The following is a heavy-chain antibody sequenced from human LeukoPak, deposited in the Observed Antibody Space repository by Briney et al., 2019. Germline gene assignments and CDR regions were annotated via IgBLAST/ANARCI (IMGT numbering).Heavy chain of an antibody. CDR1: GFTFSNYAM. V-gene: IGHV4-4*02. D-gene: IGHD5-18*01. CDR3: ARNVDTAMLDV. CDR2: IYHSGST. Sequence: GSLRLSCAASGFTFSNYAMSWVRQPPGKGLEWIGEIYHSGSTNYNPSLKSRVTISVDKSKNQFSLKLSSVTAADTAVYYCARNVDTAMLDVWGQGTTVTVSS. J-gene: IGHJ6*02.